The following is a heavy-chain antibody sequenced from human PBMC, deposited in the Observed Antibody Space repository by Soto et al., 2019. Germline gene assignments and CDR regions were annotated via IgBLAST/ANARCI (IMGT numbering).Heavy chain of an antibody. CDR2: TYYRSKWYN. V-gene: IGHV6-1*01. CDR1: GDSVSSNSAA. CDR3: ARDLRRIAVGDYYYYGMDV. J-gene: IGHJ6*02. Sequence: SQTLSLPCAISGDSVSSNSAAWNWITQSPSRGLEWLGRTYYRSKWYNDYAVSVKSRITINPDTSKNQFSLQLNSVTPEDTAVYYCARDLRRIAVGDYYYYGMDVWGQGTTVTVSS. D-gene: IGHD6-19*01.